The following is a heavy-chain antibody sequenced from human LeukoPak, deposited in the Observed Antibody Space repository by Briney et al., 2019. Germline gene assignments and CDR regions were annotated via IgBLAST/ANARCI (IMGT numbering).Heavy chain of an antibody. J-gene: IGHJ3*01. D-gene: IGHD3-16*01. CDR1: GFTFNNFA. CDR3: ARPAYTAAYDL. Sequence: GGSLRLSCTASGFTFNNFAIHWVRQAPGKGLEWVANMKGDGSEIHYVDSVKGRFTISRDNAKNLLYLQMNSLRPEDTAVYYCARPAYTAAYDLWGQGTKVTVSS. V-gene: IGHV3-7*01. CDR2: MKGDGSEI.